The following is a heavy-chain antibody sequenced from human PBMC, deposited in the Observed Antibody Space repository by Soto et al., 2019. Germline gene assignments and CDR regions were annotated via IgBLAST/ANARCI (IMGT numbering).Heavy chain of an antibody. D-gene: IGHD5-18*01. J-gene: IGHJ4*02. CDR3: AKAVGSYGNFDY. CDR2: ISWNSGSI. CDR1: GFSFDHYA. V-gene: IGHV3-9*01. Sequence: EVQLVESGGGLVQPGRSLRLSCAASGFSFDHYAMHWVRQAPGKGLEWVSGISWNSGSIGYADSVKGRFTISRDNAKNSLYLQVNSLRGEDTALYYCAKAVGSYGNFDYWGQGTLVTVSS.